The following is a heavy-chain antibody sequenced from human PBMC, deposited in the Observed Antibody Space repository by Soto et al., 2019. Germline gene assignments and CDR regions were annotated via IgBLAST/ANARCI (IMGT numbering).Heavy chain of an antibody. Sequence: SVKVSCKASGGTFSSYTISWVRQAPGQGLEWMGRIIPILGIANYAQKFQGRVTITADKSTSTAYMGLSSLRSEDTAVYYCARGRDVYGMDVWGKGTTVTVSS. V-gene: IGHV1-69*02. CDR1: GGTFSSYT. J-gene: IGHJ6*04. CDR2: IIPILGIA. CDR3: ARGRDVYGMDV.